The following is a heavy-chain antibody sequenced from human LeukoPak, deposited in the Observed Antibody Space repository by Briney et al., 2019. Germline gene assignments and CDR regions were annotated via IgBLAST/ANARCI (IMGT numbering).Heavy chain of an antibody. CDR2: INHSGST. Sequence: SETLSLTCAVYGGSFSGYYWSWVRQPPGKGLEWIGEINHSGSTNYNPSLKSRVTISVDTSKNQFSLKLSSVTAADTAVYYCARGGEYCSGGSCYSGYHYYDMDVWGKGTTVTVSS. V-gene: IGHV4-34*01. CDR1: GGSFSGYY. D-gene: IGHD2-15*01. J-gene: IGHJ6*04. CDR3: ARGGEYCSGGSCYSGYHYYDMDV.